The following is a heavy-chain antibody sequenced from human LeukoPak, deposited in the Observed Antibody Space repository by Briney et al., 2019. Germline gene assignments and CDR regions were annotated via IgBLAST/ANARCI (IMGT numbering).Heavy chain of an antibody. CDR1: GFTFSSYA. Sequence: GGSLRLSCAASGFTFSSYAMSWVRQAPGKGLEWVSAISGSGGSTYYADSVKGRFTISRDNSKNTLYLHMNSLRAEDTAVYCCPKYNGDYGYYFDNWGQGTLVTVSS. CDR2: ISGSGGST. D-gene: IGHD4-17*01. J-gene: IGHJ4*02. V-gene: IGHV3-23*01. CDR3: PKYNGDYGYYFDN.